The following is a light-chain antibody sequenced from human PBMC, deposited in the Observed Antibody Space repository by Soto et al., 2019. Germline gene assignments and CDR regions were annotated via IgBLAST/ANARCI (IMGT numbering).Light chain of an antibody. V-gene: IGKV1-9*01. CDR1: QGISRY. CDR2: AAS. CDR3: LQFNSYPWT. J-gene: IGKJ1*01. Sequence: DIQLTQSPSFLSASVGDRVSINCRASQGISRYLAWYQQKPGKAPKLLIYAASTLQSGVPSRFSGSGSGTEFTLTISSLQPEDFATYYCLQFNSYPWTFGQGTKVDIK.